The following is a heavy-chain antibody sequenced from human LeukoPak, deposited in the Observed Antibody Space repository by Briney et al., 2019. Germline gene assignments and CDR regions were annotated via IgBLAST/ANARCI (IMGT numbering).Heavy chain of an antibody. J-gene: IGHJ4*02. CDR3: ARDNSGWSVDY. D-gene: IGHD6-19*01. Sequence: ASVKVSCKASGYTFSSYYMHWVRQAPGQGLEWMGIISSSGGYTRYAQKVQGRVSMTLDTSTSTVYMELHSLESEDTAMYYCARDNSGWSVDYWGQGTLVTVTS. CDR1: GYTFSSYY. V-gene: IGHV1-46*04. CDR2: ISSSGGYT.